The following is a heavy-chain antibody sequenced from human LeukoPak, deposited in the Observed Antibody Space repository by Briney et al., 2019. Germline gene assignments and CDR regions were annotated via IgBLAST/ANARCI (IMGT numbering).Heavy chain of an antibody. Sequence: PGGSLRLSCAASGFTFSSYWMSWVRQAPGKGLEWVANIKQDGSEKYYVDSVKVRFTISRDNAKNSLYLQMNSLRAQDTAVHYCARDPPAYCGGACQIDYWGQGTLVTVSS. CDR2: IKQDGSEK. D-gene: IGHD2-21*02. J-gene: IGHJ4*02. CDR1: GFTFSSYW. V-gene: IGHV3-7*01. CDR3: ARDPPAYCGGACQIDY.